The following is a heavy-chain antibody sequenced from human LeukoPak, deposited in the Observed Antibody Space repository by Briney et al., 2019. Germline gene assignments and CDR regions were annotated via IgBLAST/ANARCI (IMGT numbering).Heavy chain of an antibody. J-gene: IGHJ6*03. Sequence: SSETLSLTCNVSGGSISGYHWSWIRQPPGKGLEWLGYIYYSGSSNYNPSLKSRVTMSADTSKNQFSLKLSSVTAADTAVYYCARVPRSYYYYYYMDVWGKGTTVTVSS. CDR2: IYYSGSS. CDR3: ARVPRSYYYYYYMDV. CDR1: GGSISGYH. V-gene: IGHV4-59*01.